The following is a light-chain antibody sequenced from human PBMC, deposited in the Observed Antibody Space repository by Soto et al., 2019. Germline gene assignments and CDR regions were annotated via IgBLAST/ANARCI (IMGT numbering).Light chain of an antibody. J-gene: IGKJ4*01. Sequence: IVMTQSPATLSVSPGERATLSCRASQSINSKLAWYQQKPGQAPRLLIYGASSRATGIPDRFSGSGSGTDFSLTISRLEPEDFALYYCQQYNNWPLTFGGGTKVAIK. CDR3: QQYNNWPLT. CDR1: QSINSK. CDR2: GAS. V-gene: IGKV3D-15*01.